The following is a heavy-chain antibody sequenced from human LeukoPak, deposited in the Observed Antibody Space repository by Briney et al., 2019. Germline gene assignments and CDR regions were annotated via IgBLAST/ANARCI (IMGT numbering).Heavy chain of an antibody. J-gene: IGHJ6*02. V-gene: IGHV1-46*01. CDR3: ARVSSSSHYYYYYGMDV. CDR2: INPSGGST. D-gene: IGHD2-2*01. CDR1: GYTFTTYY. Sequence: ASVKVSCKASGYTFTTYYMHWVRQAPGQGLEWMGIINPSGGSTSYAQKFQGRVTMTRDTSTSTVYMELSSPRSEDTAVYYCARVSSSSHYYYYYGMDVWGQGTTVTVSS.